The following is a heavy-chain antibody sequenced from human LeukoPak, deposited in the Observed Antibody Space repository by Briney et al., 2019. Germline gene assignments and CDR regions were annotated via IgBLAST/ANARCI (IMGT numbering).Heavy chain of an antibody. V-gene: IGHV3-7*02. J-gene: IGHJ4*02. CDR1: RFTSSRYW. Sequence: GGSLRLSCAASRFTSSRYWMSWVRQAPGRGLEWVANLKHDGSEKYYADSVKGRFTISRDNAKNSVFLHMNSLRVEDTAVYYCASVFWGSSGYYFEYWGQGALVTVSS. CDR2: LKHDGSEK. CDR3: ASVFWGSSGYYFEY. D-gene: IGHD3-22*01.